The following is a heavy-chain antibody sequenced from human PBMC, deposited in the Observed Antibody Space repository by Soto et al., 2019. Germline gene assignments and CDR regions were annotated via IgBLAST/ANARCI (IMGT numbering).Heavy chain of an antibody. D-gene: IGHD6-19*01. CDR1: GYTFSSYA. CDR3: ARHGSGWDY. Sequence: QVQLVQSGAEEKKPGASVKVSCKASGYTFSSYAMHWVRQAPGQRLEWMGWINAGNGNKKYSQKFQGRVTITRDTSASTAYMELSSLRSEDTAVYYCARHGSGWDYWGQGTLVTVSS. CDR2: INAGNGNK. V-gene: IGHV1-3*05. J-gene: IGHJ4*02.